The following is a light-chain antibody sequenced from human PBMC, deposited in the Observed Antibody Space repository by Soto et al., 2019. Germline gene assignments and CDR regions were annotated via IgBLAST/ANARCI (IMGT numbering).Light chain of an antibody. Sequence: QSVLTQPPSASGSPGQSVTISCSGTSSDVGSYNYVSWYQEHPGKAPKLMIYEVSKRPSGVPDLFSGSKSGNTASLTVSGLQADEEAYYYCNSHAVSNNLVFGGGTELTVL. J-gene: IGLJ3*02. CDR3: NSHAVSNNLV. CDR2: EVS. CDR1: SSDVGSYNY. V-gene: IGLV2-8*01.